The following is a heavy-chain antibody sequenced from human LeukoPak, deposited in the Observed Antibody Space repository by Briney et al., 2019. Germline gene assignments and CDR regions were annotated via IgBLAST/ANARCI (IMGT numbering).Heavy chain of an antibody. Sequence: GSLRLSCAASGFTFSSYAMSWVRQAPGKGLKWVTAISGSGASTFYADSLKGRFTISRDNSRNTLYLQMNSLRAADTAVYYCAKENDSSGYYAYYFDYWGQGTLVTVSS. CDR3: AKENDSSGYYAYYFDY. CDR1: GFTFSSYA. J-gene: IGHJ4*02. D-gene: IGHD3-22*01. CDR2: ISGSGAST. V-gene: IGHV3-23*01.